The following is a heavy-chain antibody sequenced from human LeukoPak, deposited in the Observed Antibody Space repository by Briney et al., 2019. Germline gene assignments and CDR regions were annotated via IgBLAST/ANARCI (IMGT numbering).Heavy chain of an antibody. V-gene: IGHV3-7*01. J-gene: IGHJ6*02. CDR2: TNQDGGET. CDR1: GFTFNKYW. Sequence: GGSLRLSCQAAGFTFNKYWMTWVRLAPGKGLEWVANTNQDGGETNYVDSVKGRFTISRDNAKNSVYLQMNSLRVKDTGVYYCAGNLMDVWGQGTTVTVSS. CDR3: AGNLMDV. D-gene: IGHD2/OR15-2a*01.